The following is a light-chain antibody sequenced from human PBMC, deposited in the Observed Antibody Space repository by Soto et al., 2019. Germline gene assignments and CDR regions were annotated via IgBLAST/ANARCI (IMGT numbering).Light chain of an antibody. CDR1: SGDIGGYNY. J-gene: IGLJ3*02. V-gene: IGLV2-14*01. Sequence: QSALTQPASVSGSPGQSITISCTGTSGDIGGYNYVSWYQQHPGKAPKLLISEVTNRPSGVSDRLSGSKSGNTASLTISGLQAEDEAEYYCSSYTRSSTWVFGGGTKLTVL. CDR3: SSYTRSSTWV. CDR2: EVT.